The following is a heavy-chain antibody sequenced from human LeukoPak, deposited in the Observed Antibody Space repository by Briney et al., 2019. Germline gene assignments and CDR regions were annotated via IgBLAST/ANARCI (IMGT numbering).Heavy chain of an antibody. Sequence: ASVKVSCKASGYTFTNYYMHWVRQAPGQGLEWMGIINPSGGSTSYAQKFQGRVTMTRDTSTSTVYMELSSLRSEDTAVYYCARGGNERVYYGSGSYGYWGQGTLVTVSS. CDR2: INPSGGST. J-gene: IGHJ4*02. CDR3: ARGGNERVYYGSGSYGY. V-gene: IGHV1-46*01. CDR1: GYTFTNYY. D-gene: IGHD3-10*01.